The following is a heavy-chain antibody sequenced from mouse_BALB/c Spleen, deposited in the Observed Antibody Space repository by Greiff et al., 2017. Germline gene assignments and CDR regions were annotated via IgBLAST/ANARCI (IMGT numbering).Heavy chain of an antibody. Sequence: EVKLMESGAELVKPGASVKLSCTASGFNIKDTYMHWVKQRPEQGLEWIGRIDPANGNTKYDPKFQGKATITADTSSNTAYLQLSSLTSEDTAVYYCARGVGGYWGQGTTLTVSS. J-gene: IGHJ2*01. CDR3: ARGVGGY. CDR2: IDPANGNT. D-gene: IGHD1-1*02. CDR1: GFNIKDTY. V-gene: IGHV14-3*02.